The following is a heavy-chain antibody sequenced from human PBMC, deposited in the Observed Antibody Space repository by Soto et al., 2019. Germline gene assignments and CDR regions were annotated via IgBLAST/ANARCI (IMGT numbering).Heavy chain of an antibody. J-gene: IGHJ4*02. Sequence: EVQLVESGGVLVQPGGSLRLSCAVSGCIFSNYSMNWVRQAPGKGLEWVSYISIRSGTIYYADSVQGRFTISRDNAKNSLYLQMNSLRDEDTAVYYCARGAYDSSGYHLDYWGQGTLVTVSS. CDR3: ARGAYDSSGYHLDY. CDR2: ISIRSGTI. CDR1: GCIFSNYS. D-gene: IGHD3-22*01. V-gene: IGHV3-48*02.